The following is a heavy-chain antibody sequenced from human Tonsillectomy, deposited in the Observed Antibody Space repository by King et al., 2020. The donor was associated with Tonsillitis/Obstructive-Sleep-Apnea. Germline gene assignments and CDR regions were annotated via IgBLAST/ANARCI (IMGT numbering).Heavy chain of an antibody. CDR1: GVTFSSYG. CDR3: AKARSGSYYYYHMDV. Sequence: VQLVESGGGVVQPGRSLRLSCAVSGVTFSSYGMHWVRQAPGKGLEWVAVISSDGSKEDYGDSVKGRFTVSSDNAKSTLYLQMNSLRAEDTAGYYCAKARSGSYYYYHMDVWGIGTTVTVSS. D-gene: IGHD3-3*01. CDR2: ISSDGSKE. V-gene: IGHV3-30*18. J-gene: IGHJ6*03.